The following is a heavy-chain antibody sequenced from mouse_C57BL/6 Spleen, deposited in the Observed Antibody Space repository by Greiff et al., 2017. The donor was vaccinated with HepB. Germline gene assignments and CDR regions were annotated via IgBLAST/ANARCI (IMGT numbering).Heavy chain of an antibody. D-gene: IGHD4-1*01. V-gene: IGHV1-69*01. J-gene: IGHJ4*01. CDR2: IDPSDSYT. Sequence: QVQLQQSGAELVMPGASVKLSCKASGYTFTSYWMHWVKQRPGQGLEWIGEIDPSDSYTNYNQKFKGKSTLTVDKSSSTAYMQLSSLTSEDSAVYYCARGGNWDDAMDYWGQGTSVTVSS. CDR3: ARGGNWDDAMDY. CDR1: GYTFTSYW.